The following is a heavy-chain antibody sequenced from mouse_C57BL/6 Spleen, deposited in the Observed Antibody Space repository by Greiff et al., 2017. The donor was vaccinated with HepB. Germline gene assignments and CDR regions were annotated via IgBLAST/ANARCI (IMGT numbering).Heavy chain of an antibody. D-gene: IGHD2-1*01. J-gene: IGHJ3*01. CDR2: IYPGDGDT. CDR3: ARSGNSWFAY. Sequence: VQLQESGAELVKPGASVKISCKASGYAFSSYWMNWVKRRPGKGLEWIGQIYPGDGDTNYNGKFKGKATLTADKSSSTAYMQLSSLTSEDSAVYFCARSGNSWFAYWGQGTLVTVSA. CDR1: GYAFSSYW. V-gene: IGHV1-80*01.